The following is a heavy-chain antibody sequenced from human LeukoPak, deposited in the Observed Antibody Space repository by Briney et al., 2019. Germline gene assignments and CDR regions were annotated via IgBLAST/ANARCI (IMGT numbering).Heavy chain of an antibody. CDR1: GYTFTSYD. CDR3: ARAPRITMVRGVIYWFDP. Sequence: ASVKVSCKASGYTFTSYDINWVRQATGQGLEWMGWMNPNSGSTSYAQKFQGRVTITRNTSISTAYMELSSLRSEDTAVYYCARAPRITMVRGVIYWFDPWGQGTLVTVSS. J-gene: IGHJ5*02. CDR2: MNPNSGST. V-gene: IGHV1-8*03. D-gene: IGHD3-10*01.